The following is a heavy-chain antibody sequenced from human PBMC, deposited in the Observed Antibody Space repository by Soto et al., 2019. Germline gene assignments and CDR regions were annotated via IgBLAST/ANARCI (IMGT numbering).Heavy chain of an antibody. Sequence: QLQLQESGPGLVKPSETLSLTCTVSGGSISSSSYYWGWIRQPPGKGLEWIGSIYYSGSTYYNPSLKSRVTISVYTSKNQFSLKLSSVTAADTAVYYCVRRGIGSSCFPDWGQGTLVTVSS. CDR2: IYYSGST. CDR1: GGSISSSSYY. CDR3: VRRGIGSSCFPD. J-gene: IGHJ4*02. V-gene: IGHV4-39*01. D-gene: IGHD2-15*01.